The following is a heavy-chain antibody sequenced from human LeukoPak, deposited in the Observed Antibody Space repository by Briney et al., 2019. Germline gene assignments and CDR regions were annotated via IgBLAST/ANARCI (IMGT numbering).Heavy chain of an antibody. J-gene: IGHJ4*02. CDR2: ISSDGSKK. D-gene: IGHD3-10*01. CDR3: TKDVILQGAGSYLDY. CDR1: GFVFSGYA. Sequence: GRSLRLSCAASGFVFSGYAMHWVRQAPGQGLEWVSIISSDGSKKDYANTLKGRFTLSRDNSRNTLYLQMNSLRAEDTAIYYCTKDVILQGAGSYLDYWSQGSLVTVSS. V-gene: IGHV3-30*18.